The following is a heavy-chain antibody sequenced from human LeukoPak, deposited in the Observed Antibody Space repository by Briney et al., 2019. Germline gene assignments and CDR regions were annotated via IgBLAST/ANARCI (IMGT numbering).Heavy chain of an antibody. V-gene: IGHV1-24*01. Sequence: ASVKVSCKVSGYSLKELSMHWVRLAPGKGLEWMGDFDPEDGETIYAKNFQGRVTVTEDTSTDTAYMELSSLRSEDTAVYYCAADPMPSTTTWFGYWGQGTLVTVSS. D-gene: IGHD3-10*01. CDR2: FDPEDGET. CDR3: AADPMPSTTTWFGY. J-gene: IGHJ4*02. CDR1: GYSLKELS.